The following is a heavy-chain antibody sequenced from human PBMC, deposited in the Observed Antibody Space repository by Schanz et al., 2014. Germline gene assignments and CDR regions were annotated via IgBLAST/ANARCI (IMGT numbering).Heavy chain of an antibody. CDR1: GDSINSGGYS. CDR3: ARAEINSGYARYYYGMDV. D-gene: IGHD5-12*01. V-gene: IGHV4-61*02. Sequence: QVQLQESGPGLVKPSQTLSLACDVSGDSINSGGYSWSWIRQPAGKGLERIGHIYTSGSSNYNPPFTSIVTMSVDTSKNQVSLKLTSVTAADTAVYYCARAEINSGYARYYYGMDVWGQGTTVTVSS. J-gene: IGHJ6*02. CDR2: IYTSGSS.